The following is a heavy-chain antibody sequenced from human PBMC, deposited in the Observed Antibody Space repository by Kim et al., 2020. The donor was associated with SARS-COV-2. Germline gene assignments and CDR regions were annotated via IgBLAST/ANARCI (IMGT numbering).Heavy chain of an antibody. D-gene: IGHD6-13*01. CDR3: AKDRALAAANPANWFDP. V-gene: IGHV3-23*01. J-gene: IGHJ5*02. Sequence: VKGRFTISRDNSKNTLYLQMNSLRAEDTAVYYCAKDRALAAANPANWFDPWGQGTLVTVSS.